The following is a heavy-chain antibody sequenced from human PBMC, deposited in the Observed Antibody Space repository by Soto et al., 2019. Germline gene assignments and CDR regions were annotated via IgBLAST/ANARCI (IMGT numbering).Heavy chain of an antibody. CDR3: ARSSIKPQVFMYPFDS. CDR2: IYYDGNT. CDR1: GGSISGYY. V-gene: IGHV4-59*04. J-gene: IGHJ4*02. D-gene: IGHD3-3*01. Sequence: PSETLSLTCTVSGGSISGYYWSWIRQHPGKGLESIANIYYDGNTYYNPSLKGRVTISLDTSKNQFSLRLNSVTAADTAVYCCARSSIKPQVFMYPFDSWSQGTLVTVSS.